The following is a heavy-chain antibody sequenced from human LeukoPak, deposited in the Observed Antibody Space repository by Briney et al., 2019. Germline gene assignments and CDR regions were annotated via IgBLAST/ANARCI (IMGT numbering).Heavy chain of an antibody. D-gene: IGHD6-6*01. J-gene: IGHJ4*02. CDR3: ARHRYSSSSEVDY. Sequence: SETLSLTCAVSGGSISSSGYYWGWIRQPPGKGLEWIGSIYNSGRTYDNPSLKSRVTISVDTSKNQFSLKLSSVTAADTAVYYCARHRYSSSSEVDYWGQGTLVTVSS. CDR1: GGSISSSGYY. V-gene: IGHV4-39*01. CDR2: IYNSGRT.